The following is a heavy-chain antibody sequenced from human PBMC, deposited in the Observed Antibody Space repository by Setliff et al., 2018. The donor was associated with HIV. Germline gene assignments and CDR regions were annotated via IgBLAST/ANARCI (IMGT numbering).Heavy chain of an antibody. D-gene: IGHD3-10*01. J-gene: IGHJ5*02. CDR1: GDSITSGTYY. Sequence: PSETLSLTCTVSGDSITSGTYYWSWIRQPAGMRLEWIGHISTSGTTNYNPSLKSRVTISADTSKSQFSLKLTSVTAADTAAYFCARNHYYGSGKNRWFDPWGQGMLVTVSS. CDR3: ARNHYYGSGKNRWFDP. V-gene: IGHV4-61*09. CDR2: ISTSGTT.